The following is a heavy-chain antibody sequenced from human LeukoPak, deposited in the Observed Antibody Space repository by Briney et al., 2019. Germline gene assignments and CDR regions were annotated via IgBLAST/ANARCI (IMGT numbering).Heavy chain of an antibody. J-gene: IGHJ6*02. D-gene: IGHD2-2*01. CDR1: GFTFSSYW. V-gene: IGHV3-74*01. Sequence: GGSLRLSCAASGFTFSSYWMHWVRQAPGKGLVWVSRINSDGSSTSYADSVKGRFTISRDNAKNTLYLQMNSLRAEDTAVYYCARGGLVVPAAIFRAYYYYGMDVWGQGTTVTGSS. CDR2: INSDGSST. CDR3: ARGGLVVPAAIFRAYYYYGMDV.